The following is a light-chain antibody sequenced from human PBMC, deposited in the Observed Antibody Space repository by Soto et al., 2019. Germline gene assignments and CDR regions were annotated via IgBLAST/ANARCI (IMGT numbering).Light chain of an antibody. CDR1: QSVTSN. V-gene: IGKV3D-15*01. J-gene: IGKJ5*01. CDR2: GAS. CDR3: QQYKNWPPIT. Sequence: EIVLTQSPGTLSLSQGERATLSCRASQSVTSNYLAWYQQTPGQAPRLLFFGASIRATGIPDRFSGSGSGTEFTLTISSLQSEDFAVYYCQQYKNWPPITFGQGTRLEIK.